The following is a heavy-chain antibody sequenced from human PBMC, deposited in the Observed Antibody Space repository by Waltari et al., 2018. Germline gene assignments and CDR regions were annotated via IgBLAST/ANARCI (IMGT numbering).Heavy chain of an antibody. D-gene: IGHD3-10*01. J-gene: IGHJ6*02. CDR2: IIPIFGTA. CDR3: ARVNLGSWVQGVLSYYYYGMDV. Sequence: QVQLVQSGAEVKKPGSSVKVSCKASGGTFSSYAISWVRQAPGQGLEWMGGIIPIFGTANYAQKFEGRDTITADESTSTAYMELSSLRSEDTAVYYCARVNLGSWVQGVLSYYYYGMDVWGQGTTVTVSS. V-gene: IGHV1-69*13. CDR1: GGTFSSYA.